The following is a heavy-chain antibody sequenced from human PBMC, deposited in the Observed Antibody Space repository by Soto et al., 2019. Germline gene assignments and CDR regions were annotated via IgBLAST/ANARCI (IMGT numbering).Heavy chain of an antibody. CDR2: MNPNSGNT. D-gene: IGHD2-2*01. CDR1: GYTFTSYD. Sequence: GASVKIYCKASGYTFTSYDMNGVRQATGQGLEWMGWMNPNSGNTGYAQKFQGRVTMTRNTSISTAYMELSSLRSEDTAVYYCARGNGIVVVPAANYYYYYYMDVWGKGTTVTVSS. CDR3: ARGNGIVVVPAANYYYYYYMDV. V-gene: IGHV1-8*01. J-gene: IGHJ6*03.